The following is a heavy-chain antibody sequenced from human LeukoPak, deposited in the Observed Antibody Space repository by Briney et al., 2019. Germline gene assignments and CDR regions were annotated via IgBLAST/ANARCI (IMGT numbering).Heavy chain of an antibody. CDR3: ARGPNTAGNYRAFDL. V-gene: IGHV4-39*07. Sequence: SETLSLTCTVSGGSISTYYWAWIRQPPGKGLEWIGSIYYNGDTYYNPSLKSRVIISADTSKNQFSLKLTSVTAADTAAYYCARGPNTAGNYRAFDLWGQGTKVTVSS. D-gene: IGHD4-11*01. CDR1: GGSISTYY. CDR2: IYYNGDT. J-gene: IGHJ3*01.